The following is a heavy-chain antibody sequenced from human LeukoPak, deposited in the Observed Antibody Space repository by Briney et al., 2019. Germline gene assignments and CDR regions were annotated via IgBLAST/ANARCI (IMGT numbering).Heavy chain of an antibody. CDR2: ISGSGGST. Sequence: GGSLRLSCAASGFTFSSYAMSWVRQAPGKGLDWVSAISGSGGSTYYADSVKGRFTISRDNSKNTLYLQMNSLRAEDTAVYYCARGKAAARTEEGVSYWGQGTLVTVSS. CDR1: GFTFSSYA. D-gene: IGHD6-25*01. V-gene: IGHV3-23*01. CDR3: ARGKAAARTEEGVSY. J-gene: IGHJ4*02.